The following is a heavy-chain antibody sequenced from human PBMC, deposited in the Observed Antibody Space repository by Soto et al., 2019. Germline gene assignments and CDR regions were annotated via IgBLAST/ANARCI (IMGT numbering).Heavy chain of an antibody. Sequence: QVQLQESGPGLVKPSETLSLTCTVSGGSISSYYWSWIRQPPGKGLEWIGYIYYSGSTNYNPSLKSRVTISVDTSKNQFSLKLSSVTAADTAVYYCSRGGSQYYYYYGMDVWGQGTTVTVSS. J-gene: IGHJ6*02. V-gene: IGHV4-59*01. CDR1: GGSISSYY. D-gene: IGHD3-16*01. CDR2: IYYSGST. CDR3: SRGGSQYYYYYGMDV.